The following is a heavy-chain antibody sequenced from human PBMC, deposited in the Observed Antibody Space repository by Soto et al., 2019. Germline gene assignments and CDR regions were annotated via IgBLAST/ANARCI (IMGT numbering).Heavy chain of an antibody. CDR3: ARFSYYDFWSGYYGRGGWFDP. V-gene: IGHV4-30-2*01. Sequence: TLSLTCAVSGGSISSGGYSWSWIRQPPGKGLEWIGYIYHSGSTYYNPSLKSRVTISVDRSKNQFSLKLSSVTAADTAVYYCARFSYYDFWSGYYGRGGWFDPWGQGTLVTVSS. J-gene: IGHJ5*02. D-gene: IGHD3-3*01. CDR1: GGSISSGGYS. CDR2: IYHSGST.